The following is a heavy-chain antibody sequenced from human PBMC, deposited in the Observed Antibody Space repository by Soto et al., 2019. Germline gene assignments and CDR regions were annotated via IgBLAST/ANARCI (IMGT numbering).Heavy chain of an antibody. D-gene: IGHD2-15*01. Sequence: GGALRLSCAASGLTFRDSYMMWNRKAPGKGREWVSYISSSGTTIYHADSVKGRFTISRDNAKNSLFLQMNSLRAEDTAVYYCARGKSIFYGMDVWGQGTTVTVSS. CDR2: ISSSGTTI. CDR1: GLTFRDSY. CDR3: ARGKSIFYGMDV. J-gene: IGHJ6*02. V-gene: IGHV3-11*01.